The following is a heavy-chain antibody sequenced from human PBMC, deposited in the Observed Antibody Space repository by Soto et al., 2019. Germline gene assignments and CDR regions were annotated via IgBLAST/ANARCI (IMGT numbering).Heavy chain of an antibody. D-gene: IGHD2-8*02. CDR1: GFTFNSYG. CDR3: ARDGGVQARFDP. Sequence: QVQLVQSGAEVKKPGASVKVSCKASGFTFNSYGFSWVRQAPGQGLEWMGWISGYNGNTNYAQKPQDRVTMTTDKSTSTVYMELRSLRSDDTAVYYCARDGGVQARFDPWGQGTLVTVSS. J-gene: IGHJ5*02. V-gene: IGHV1-18*01. CDR2: ISGYNGNT.